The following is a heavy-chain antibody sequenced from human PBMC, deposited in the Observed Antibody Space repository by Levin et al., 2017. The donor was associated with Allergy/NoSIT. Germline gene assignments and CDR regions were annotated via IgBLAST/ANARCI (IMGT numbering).Heavy chain of an antibody. V-gene: IGHV4-61*01. CDR1: GGSVSGGSYY. CDR3: ARYLGPIDN. CDR2: IYYSGST. Sequence: KTSETLSLTCTVSGGSVSGGSYYWSWIRQPPGKGLEWIGYIYYSGSTNYNPSLKSRATISVDMSKNQFSLKLTSVTAADTAVYYCARYLGPIDNWGQGTLVTVSS. J-gene: IGHJ4*02.